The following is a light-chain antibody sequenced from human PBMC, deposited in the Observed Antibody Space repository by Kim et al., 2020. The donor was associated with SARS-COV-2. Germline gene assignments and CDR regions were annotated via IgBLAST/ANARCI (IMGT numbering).Light chain of an antibody. J-gene: IGKJ4*01. CDR1: QGISSR. CDR3: QQSTSYPIT. CDR2: LAS. V-gene: IGKV1-9*01. Sequence: ASVGDRVSITCRASQGISSRLAWYQQEPGKAPKLLIYLASTLQSGVPSRFSGSGSATEFTLTVSSLQPEDFATYYCQQSTSYPITFGGGTKVDIK.